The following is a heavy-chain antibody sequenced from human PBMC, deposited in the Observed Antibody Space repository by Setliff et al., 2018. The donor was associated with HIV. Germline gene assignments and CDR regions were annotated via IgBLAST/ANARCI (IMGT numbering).Heavy chain of an antibody. CDR2: INHTGNT. V-gene: IGHV4-34*01. D-gene: IGHD1-26*01. CDR1: GGSFSGYR. J-gene: IGHJ4*02. CDR3: ARGKGGLVGPAEFDY. Sequence: SETLSLTCAVYGGSFSGYRWNWIRQFPGKGLEWIGEINHTGNTQYNPSLKSRVTMSEETSKNQFSLKLKSVTAADTAIYFCARGKGGLVGPAEFDYWGPGTLVTVSS.